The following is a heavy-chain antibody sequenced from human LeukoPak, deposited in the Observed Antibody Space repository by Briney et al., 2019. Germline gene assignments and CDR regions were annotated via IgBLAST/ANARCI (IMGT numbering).Heavy chain of an antibody. Sequence: PGGSLRLSCAASGFTFSSYWMHWVRQAPGKGLVWVSRINSDGSSTSCADSVKGRFTISRDNANNSLSLQMNSLRPEDTAVYYCARGSDGETTSIAGRQKRYFDYWGQGALVTVSS. J-gene: IGHJ4*02. CDR2: INSDGSST. D-gene: IGHD6-6*01. V-gene: IGHV3-74*01. CDR3: ARGSDGETTSIAGRQKRYFDY. CDR1: GFTFSSYW.